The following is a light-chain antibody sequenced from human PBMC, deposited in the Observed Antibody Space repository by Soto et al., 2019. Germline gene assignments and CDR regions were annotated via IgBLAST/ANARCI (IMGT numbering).Light chain of an antibody. CDR3: QQYYSTPLT. J-gene: IGKJ4*01. V-gene: IGKV3-15*01. CDR1: QSVSNN. Sequence: EIVMTQSPATLSVSPGETATLSCRASQSVSNNVAWYQQKPGQAPRLLILGASTRATGIPARFSGSGSGTEFTLSISSLQSEDVAVYYCQQYYSTPLTFGGGSKADIK. CDR2: GAS.